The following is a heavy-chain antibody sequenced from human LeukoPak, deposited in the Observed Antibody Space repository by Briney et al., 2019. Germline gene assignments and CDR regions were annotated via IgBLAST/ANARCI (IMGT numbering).Heavy chain of an antibody. J-gene: IGHJ3*02. D-gene: IGHD3-10*01. CDR3: ARGVLRWPWGAFDI. CDR2: ISGSGGST. V-gene: IGHV3-23*01. CDR1: GFTLSSYG. Sequence: GGSLRLSCAASGFTLSSYGMSWVRQAPGKGLEWVSAISGSGGSTYYADSVKGRFTISRDNAKNSLYLQMNSLRAEDTAVYYCARGVLRWPWGAFDIWGQGTMVTVSS.